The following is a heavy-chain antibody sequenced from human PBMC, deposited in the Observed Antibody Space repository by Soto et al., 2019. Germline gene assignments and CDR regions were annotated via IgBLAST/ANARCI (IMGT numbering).Heavy chain of an antibody. D-gene: IGHD3-10*01. CDR1: GGSISSYD. J-gene: IGHJ4*02. V-gene: IGHV4-59*01. CDR2: IYYSGST. Sequence: SETLSLTCTVSGGSISSYDWSWIRKQPGKGLEWIGYIYYSGSTNYNPSLKSRVTISVDTSKNQFSLKLSSVTAADTAVYYCAREDITMVRGVIEYYFEYCGQGTLVTVSS. CDR3: AREDITMVRGVIEYYFEY.